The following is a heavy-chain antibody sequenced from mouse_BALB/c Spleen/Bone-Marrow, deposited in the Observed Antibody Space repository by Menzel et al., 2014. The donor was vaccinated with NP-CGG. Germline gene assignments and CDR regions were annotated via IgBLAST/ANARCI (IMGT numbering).Heavy chain of an antibody. V-gene: IGHV1-18*01. J-gene: IGHJ2*01. Sequence: VQLQQSGPELVKPGASVKISCKTSGYTFTEYTMHWVKQCHGKSLEWIGGIHPNNGGSSYNQKFKGKATLTVDKSSSTAYMELRNLTSEDSAVYYCAALYGIVFDYWGQGTTLTVSS. CDR1: GYTFTEYT. CDR3: AALYGIVFDY. D-gene: IGHD2-1*01. CDR2: IHPNNGGS.